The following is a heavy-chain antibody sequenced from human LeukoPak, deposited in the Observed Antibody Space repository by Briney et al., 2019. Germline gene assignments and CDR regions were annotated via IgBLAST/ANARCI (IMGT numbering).Heavy chain of an antibody. CDR2: ISAYNGNT. J-gene: IGHJ4*02. Sequence: GASVKVSCKASGYTFTSYGISWVRQAPGQGLEWMGWISAYNGNTNYAQKLQGRVTMTRDTSISTAYMELSRLRSDDTAVYYCARDPDYGDYTLTGDDYWGQGTLVTVSS. D-gene: IGHD4-17*01. CDR3: ARDPDYGDYTLTGDDY. CDR1: GYTFTSYG. V-gene: IGHV1-18*01.